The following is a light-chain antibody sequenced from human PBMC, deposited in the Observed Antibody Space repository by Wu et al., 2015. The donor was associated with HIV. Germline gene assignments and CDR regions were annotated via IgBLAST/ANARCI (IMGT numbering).Light chain of an antibody. CDR3: LQRSSWPVT. J-gene: IGKJ5*01. CDR2: MH. V-gene: IGKV3-11*01. Sequence: LAWYQQEPRPRXPGSSSMMHYTRATGIPARFSGSGSGTDFTLSISSLESEDFVLYYCLQRSSWPVTFGQGTRLGIK.